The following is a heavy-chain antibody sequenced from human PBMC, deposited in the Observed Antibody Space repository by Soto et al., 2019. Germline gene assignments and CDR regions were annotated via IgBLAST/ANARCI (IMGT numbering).Heavy chain of an antibody. CDR1: GFTFSSYA. D-gene: IGHD1-1*01. J-gene: IGHJ4*02. V-gene: IGHV3-23*01. Sequence: EVQLLESGGGLVQPGGSLRLSCAASGFTFSSYAMSWVRQAPGKGLEWVSAISGSGGSTYYADSVKGRFTISRDNSKNTLYLQMNSLRAEDTAVYYCAIVFDSLYNPIDYWGQGTLVTVSS. CDR2: ISGSGGST. CDR3: AIVFDSLYNPIDY.